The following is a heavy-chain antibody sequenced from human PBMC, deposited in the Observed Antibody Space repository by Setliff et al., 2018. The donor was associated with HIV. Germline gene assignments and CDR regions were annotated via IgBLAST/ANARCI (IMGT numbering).Heavy chain of an antibody. D-gene: IGHD3-22*01. CDR3: ARARITMTGGRLEPYAFDR. V-gene: IGHV4-30-4*08. CDR2: IYYTGDT. CDR1: GGSISNGDHY. J-gene: IGHJ3*01. Sequence: LSLTCTVSGGSISNGDHYWAWIRQSPGKGLEWIGYIYYTGDTYYRSSLESRVTISVDTSNNQLSLKLRSVTTADTAVYYCARARITMTGGRLEPYAFDRWGQGTKVTVSS.